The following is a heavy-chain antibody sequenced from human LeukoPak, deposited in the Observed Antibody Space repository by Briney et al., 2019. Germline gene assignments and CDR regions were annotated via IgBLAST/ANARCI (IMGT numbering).Heavy chain of an antibody. Sequence: ASVKVSCKASGYTFTSYYMHWVRQAPGQGLEWMGIINPSGGSTSYAQKFQGRVTMTRDTSTSTVYMELSSLRSEDTAVYYCARSRLRYSGYDVSDYWGQGTLVTVSS. D-gene: IGHD5-12*01. CDR1: GYTFTSYY. CDR3: ARSRLRYSGYDVSDY. CDR2: INPSGGST. J-gene: IGHJ4*02. V-gene: IGHV1-46*01.